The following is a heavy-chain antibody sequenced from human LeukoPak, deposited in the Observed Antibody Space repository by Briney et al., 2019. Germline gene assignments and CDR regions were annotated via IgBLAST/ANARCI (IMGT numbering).Heavy chain of an antibody. CDR2: ISSSTSSR. CDR3: ARARTYRHHDAFDI. J-gene: IGHJ3*02. D-gene: IGHD3-16*02. V-gene: IGHV3-21*01. CDR1: GFTFRSYT. Sequence: GGSLRLSCAASGFTFRSYTMNWVRQAPGKGLEWVSSISSSTSSRYYEDSVKGRFTISRDNAKNSLYLQMNSLRAEDTALYYCARARTYRHHDAFDIWGQGTMVTVSS.